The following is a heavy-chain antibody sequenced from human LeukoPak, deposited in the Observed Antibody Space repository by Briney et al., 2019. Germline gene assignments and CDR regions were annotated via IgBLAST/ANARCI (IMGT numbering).Heavy chain of an antibody. J-gene: IGHJ4*02. Sequence: SETLSLTCAVYGGSFSGYYWSWIRQPPGKGLEWIGEINHSGSTNYNPSLKSRVTISVDTSKNQFSRKLSSVTAADTAVYYCAGGEPLKALDYWGQGTLVTVSS. CDR3: AGGEPLKALDY. CDR1: GGSFSGYY. CDR2: INHSGST. D-gene: IGHD1-26*01. V-gene: IGHV4-34*01.